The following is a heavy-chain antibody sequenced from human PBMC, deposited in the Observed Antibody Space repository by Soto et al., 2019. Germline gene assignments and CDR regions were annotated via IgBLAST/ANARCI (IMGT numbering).Heavy chain of an antibody. Sequence: QVQLVESGGGVVQPGRSLRLSCAASGFNFNNYDMHWVRQAPGKGLEWVAVIWYDGSNTYYAYSVKGRFTISRDNSKNTVYMQMNSLKAENTAVYYCATLGFGRGCYFEYWGQGTLVTVSS. J-gene: IGHJ4*02. D-gene: IGHD6-19*01. CDR1: GFNFNNYD. V-gene: IGHV3-33*01. CDR2: IWYDGSNT. CDR3: ATLGFGRGCYFEY.